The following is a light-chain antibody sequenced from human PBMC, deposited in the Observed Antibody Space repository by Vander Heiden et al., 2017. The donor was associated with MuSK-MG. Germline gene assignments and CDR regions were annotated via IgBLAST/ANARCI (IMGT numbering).Light chain of an antibody. J-gene: IGKJ2*01. V-gene: IGKV3-20*01. CDR3: QQDGNSPYT. CDR1: QSVSSTY. CDR2: GAS. Sequence: EIALTQSPGTLSFSPGERATLSCRASQSVSSTYLAWYQQKPGQAPRLLIYGASTRATGIPDRFSGSGSGTDFTLTITRLEPEDFAVYYCQQDGNSPYTFGQGTKVEIK.